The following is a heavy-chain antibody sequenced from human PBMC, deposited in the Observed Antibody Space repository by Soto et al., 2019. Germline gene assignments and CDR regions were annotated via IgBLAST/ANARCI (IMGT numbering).Heavy chain of an antibody. V-gene: IGHV3-72*01. Sequence: LRLSCAASGFTFSDHYMDWVRQAPGKGLEWVGRSRNKANSYTTEYAASVKGRFTISRDDSKNSLYLQMNSLKTEDTAVYYCARIIIVVVAAVPYYGMDVWGQGTTVTVSS. D-gene: IGHD2-15*01. CDR1: GFTFSDHY. CDR2: SRNKANSYTT. CDR3: ARIIIVVVAAVPYYGMDV. J-gene: IGHJ6*02.